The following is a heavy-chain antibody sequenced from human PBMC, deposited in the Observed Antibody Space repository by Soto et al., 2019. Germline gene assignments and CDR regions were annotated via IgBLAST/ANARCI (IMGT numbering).Heavy chain of an antibody. CDR2: ISDDGSNK. Sequence: VQLVESGGGVVQPGRSLRLSCAASGFTFSSYGMHWVRQAPGKGLEWVAVISDDGSNKYYADSLKGRFTISRDNSXNTLYLQMNSLRAEDTAVYYCAKEWVYDTSGWSFDYWGQGTLVTVSS. CDR1: GFTFSSYG. D-gene: IGHD3-22*01. V-gene: IGHV3-30*18. CDR3: AKEWVYDTSGWSFDY. J-gene: IGHJ4*02.